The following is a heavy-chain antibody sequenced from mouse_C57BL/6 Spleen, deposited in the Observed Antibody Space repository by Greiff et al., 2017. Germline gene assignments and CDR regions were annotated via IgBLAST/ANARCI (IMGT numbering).Heavy chain of an antibody. CDR1: GYTFTDYY. Sequence: VQLQQSGPELVKPGASVKISCKASGYTFTDYYMNWVKQSHGKSLEWIGDINPNNGGTSYNQKFKGKATLTVDKSSSTAYMELRSLTSEDSAVYYCASTGTEYYFDYWGQGTTLTVSS. V-gene: IGHV1-26*01. J-gene: IGHJ2*01. CDR3: ASTGTEYYFDY. D-gene: IGHD4-1*01. CDR2: INPNNGGT.